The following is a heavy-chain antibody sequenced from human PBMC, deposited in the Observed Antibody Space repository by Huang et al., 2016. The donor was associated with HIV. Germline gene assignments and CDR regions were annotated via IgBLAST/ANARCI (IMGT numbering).Heavy chain of an antibody. CDR3: AKDHDSSGLYWYFDL. V-gene: IGHV3-30*02. J-gene: IGHJ2*01. Sequence: QVQLVESGGGVVQPGGSLRLSCAAFGFTFSSYVMHWVRQAPGKWLGWVAFIRYDENNKYYADSVKGRFTISRDNTKNTLYLQMNSLRTEDTAVYYCAKDHDSSGLYWYFDLWGRGTLVTVSS. CDR2: IRYDENNK. CDR1: GFTFSSYV. D-gene: IGHD3-22*01.